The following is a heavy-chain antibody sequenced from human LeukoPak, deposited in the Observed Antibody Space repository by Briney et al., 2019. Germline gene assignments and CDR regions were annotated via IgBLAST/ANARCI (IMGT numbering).Heavy chain of an antibody. CDR3: AREQTPKQWLVR. Sequence: NPSETLSLTCTVSGGSISSGSYYWSWIRQPGGKGLEWIGRIYTSGSTNYNPSLKSRVTISVDTSKNQFSLKLSSVTAADTAVYYCAREQTPKQWLVRWGQGTLVTVSS. CDR1: GGSISSGSYY. J-gene: IGHJ4*02. V-gene: IGHV4-61*02. CDR2: IYTSGST. D-gene: IGHD6-19*01.